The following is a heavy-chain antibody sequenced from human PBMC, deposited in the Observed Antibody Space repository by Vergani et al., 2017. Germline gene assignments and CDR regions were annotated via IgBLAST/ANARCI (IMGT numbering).Heavy chain of an antibody. Sequence: QLQLQESGPGLVKPSETLSLTCTVAGGSISSSSYYWGWLRQPPGKGLGWIGRIYYSGSTYYNPSLKSRVTISVDTSKNQFSLKLSSVTPADTAVYYCARVVATVTFDYWGQGTLVTVSS. CDR1: GGSISSSSYY. CDR3: ARVVATVTFDY. V-gene: IGHV4-39*07. CDR2: IYYSGST. J-gene: IGHJ4*02. D-gene: IGHD5-12*01.